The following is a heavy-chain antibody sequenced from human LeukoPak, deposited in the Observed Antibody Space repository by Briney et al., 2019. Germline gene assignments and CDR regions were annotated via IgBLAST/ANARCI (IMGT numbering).Heavy chain of an antibody. CDR3: AKDLRYSGHVFDY. D-gene: IGHD5-12*01. CDR2: ISWNSGRM. V-gene: IGHV3-9*01. CDR1: GFIFDDYA. Sequence: GGSLRLSCAASGFIFDDYAMHWVRQAPGKGLEWVSGISWNSGRMDYADSVKGRFAISRDNAKSSLYLQMNGLRPEDTALYYCAKDLRYSGHVFDYWGQGTPVTVSS. J-gene: IGHJ4*02.